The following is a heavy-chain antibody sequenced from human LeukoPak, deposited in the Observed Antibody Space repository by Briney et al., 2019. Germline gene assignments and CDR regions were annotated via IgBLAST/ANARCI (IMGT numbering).Heavy chain of an antibody. CDR3: AICWWGVGATGSSYYYYGMDV. J-gene: IGHJ6*02. CDR2: IIPIFGTA. D-gene: IGHD1-26*01. V-gene: IGHV1-69*01. CDR1: GGTFSSYA. Sequence: SVKVSCKASGGTFSSYAISWVRQAPGQGLEWMGGIIPIFGTANYAQKFQGRVTITADESTSTAYMELSSLRSENTAVYYCAICWWGVGATGSSYYYYGMDVWGQGTTVTVSS.